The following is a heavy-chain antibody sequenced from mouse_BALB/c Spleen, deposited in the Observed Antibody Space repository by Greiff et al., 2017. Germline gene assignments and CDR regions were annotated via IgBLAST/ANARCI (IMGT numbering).Heavy chain of an antibody. D-gene: IGHD1-1*02. J-gene: IGHJ3*01. Sequence: VKLVESGAELARPGASVKLSCKASGYTFTSYWMQWVKQRPGQGLEWIGAIYPGDGDTRYTQKFKGKATLTADKSSSTAYMQLSSLASEDSAVYYCARYGVAPFAYWGQGTLVTVSA. CDR3: ARYGVAPFAY. V-gene: IGHV1-87*01. CDR2: IYPGDGDT. CDR1: GYTFTSYW.